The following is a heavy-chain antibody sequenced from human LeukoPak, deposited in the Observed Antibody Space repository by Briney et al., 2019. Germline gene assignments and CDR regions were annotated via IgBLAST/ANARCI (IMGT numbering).Heavy chain of an antibody. CDR2: IYYPGRT. CDR1: GGSISSFY. J-gene: IGHJ4*02. V-gene: IGHV4-59*07. Sequence: PSDTLSLTCTVSGGSISSFYWSWTRHPPGRGLEWLGYIYYPGRTNYNPSLKSRVTISVDTSKNQFSLKLSSVTAADTAVYYCARVHNYYDSSGYSNFDYWGQGTLVTVSS. CDR3: ARVHNYYDSSGYSNFDY. D-gene: IGHD3-22*01.